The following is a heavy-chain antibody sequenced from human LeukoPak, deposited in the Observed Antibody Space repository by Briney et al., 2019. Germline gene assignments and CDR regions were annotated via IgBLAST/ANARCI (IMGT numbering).Heavy chain of an antibody. CDR3: ARDSGTTGEVKFDP. Sequence: SETLSLTWSVSGGSISNHYWSWIRQPSGKGLEWIGRVYASGSITYNPSLQSRVTMSMDTSKNQFSLNLTPVTAADTAIYYCARDSGTTGEVKFDPWGQGILVTVSS. CDR1: GGSISNHY. J-gene: IGHJ5*02. CDR2: VYASGSI. V-gene: IGHV4-4*07. D-gene: IGHD3-10*01.